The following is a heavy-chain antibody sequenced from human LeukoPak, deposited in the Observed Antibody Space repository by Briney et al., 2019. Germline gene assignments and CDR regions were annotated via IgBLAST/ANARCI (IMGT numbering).Heavy chain of an antibody. CDR1: GFTFSSYW. D-gene: IGHD1-26*01. J-gene: IGHJ4*02. Sequence: GGSLRLSCAASGFTFSSYWMSWVRQAPGKGLEWWANIKQEGSEKYYVDSVKGRFTISRDNAKNSLYLQMNSLRAEDTAVYYCARDKIVGATHFDYWGQGTLVTVSS. CDR3: ARDKIVGATHFDY. V-gene: IGHV3-7*01. CDR2: IKQEGSEK.